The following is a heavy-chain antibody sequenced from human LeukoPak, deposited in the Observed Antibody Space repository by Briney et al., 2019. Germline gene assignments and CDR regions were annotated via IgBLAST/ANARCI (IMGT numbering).Heavy chain of an antibody. J-gene: IGHJ4*02. D-gene: IGHD6-19*01. CDR3: AARDAVAGKGYYFDY. CDR2: ISGSGGST. CDR1: GFTFSTYA. Sequence: GGSLRLSCAASGFTFSTYAMSWVRQAPGKGLEWVSAISGSGGSTYYADSVKGRLTISRDNSKNTVFLQMNSLRVEDTAVYYCAARDAVAGKGYYFDYWGQGTLVTVSS. V-gene: IGHV3-23*01.